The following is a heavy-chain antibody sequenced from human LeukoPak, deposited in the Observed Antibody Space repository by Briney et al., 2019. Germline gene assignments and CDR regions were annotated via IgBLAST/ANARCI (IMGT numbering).Heavy chain of an antibody. CDR1: GFTFSSYG. CDR2: ISSSSSTI. CDR3: ARVGTQYYYDSSGYSQEFDY. D-gene: IGHD3-22*01. V-gene: IGHV3-48*01. J-gene: IGHJ4*02. Sequence: GGSLRLSCAASGFTFSSYGMNWVRQAPGKGLEWVSYISSSSSTIYYADSVKGRFTISRDNAKNSLYLQMNSLRAEDTAVYYCARVGTQYYYDSSGYSQEFDYWGQGTLVAVSS.